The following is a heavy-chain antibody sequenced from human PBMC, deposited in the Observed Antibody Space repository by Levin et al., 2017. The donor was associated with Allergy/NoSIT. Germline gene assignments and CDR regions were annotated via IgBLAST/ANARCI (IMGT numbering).Heavy chain of an antibody. V-gene: IGHV3-9*01. CDR3: AKDTGYDFWSGPLD. CDR2: ISWNSGSI. D-gene: IGHD3-3*01. CDR1: GFTFDDYA. Sequence: SLKISCAASGFTFDDYAMHWVRQAPGKGLEWVSGISWNSGSIGYADSVKGRFTISRDNAKNSLYLQMNSLRAEDTALYYCAKDTGYDFWSGPLDWGQGTLVTVSS. J-gene: IGHJ4*02.